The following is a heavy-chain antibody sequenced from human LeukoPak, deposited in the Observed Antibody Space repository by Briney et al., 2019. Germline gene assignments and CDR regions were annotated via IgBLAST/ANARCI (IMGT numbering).Heavy chain of an antibody. CDR3: LGFDSGNYPVP. J-gene: IGHJ5*02. D-gene: IGHD3-10*01. CDR2: VTPDGKSI. Sequence: GGSLRLSCEASGFILNNYWMHCVRQVPGKGLIWVSRVTPDGKSITYADSVKGRFSIFRERAKNTQHLQMNSVRAEDTAVYYCLGFDSGNYPVPWGKGTLVTVHS. CDR1: GFILNNYW. V-gene: IGHV3-74*01.